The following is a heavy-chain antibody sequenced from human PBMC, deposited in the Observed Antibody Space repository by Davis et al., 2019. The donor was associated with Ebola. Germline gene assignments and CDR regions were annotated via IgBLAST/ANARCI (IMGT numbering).Heavy chain of an antibody. J-gene: IGHJ4*02. V-gene: IGHV3-74*01. CDR3: ARVVYSSSWYNY. CDR2: INSFGSST. CDR1: GFTFSNYW. D-gene: IGHD6-13*01. Sequence: HTGGSLRLSCAASGFTFSNYWMHWVRQVPAKGLVWVSRINSFGSSTSYADSVKGRFTISRDNAKNTLYLQMNSLRAEDTAVYYCARVVYSSSWYNYWGQGTLVTVSS.